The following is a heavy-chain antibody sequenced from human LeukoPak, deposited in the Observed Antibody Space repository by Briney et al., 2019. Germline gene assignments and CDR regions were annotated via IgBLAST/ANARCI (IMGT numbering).Heavy chain of an antibody. D-gene: IGHD5-18*01. CDR1: GGSFSGYY. CDR2: INHSGST. Sequence: NASETLSLTCAVYGGSFSGYYWSWIRQPPGKGLEWIGEINHSGSTNYNPSLKSRVTISVDTSKNQFSLKLSSVTAADTAVYYCAREGYSYGYVDYWGQGTLVTVSS. CDR3: AREGYSYGYVDY. J-gene: IGHJ4*02. V-gene: IGHV4-34*01.